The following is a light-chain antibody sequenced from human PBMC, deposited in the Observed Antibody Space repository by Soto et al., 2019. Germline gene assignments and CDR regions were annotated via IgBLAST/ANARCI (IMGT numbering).Light chain of an antibody. CDR3: QQYSRSPLT. CDR2: GAS. V-gene: IGKV3-15*01. Sequence: TQSPATLSVSPGESSTPSCRASQSVSSNLAWYQQKPGQAPRLLIYGASTRATGIPARFSGSGSGTDFTLTISRLEPEDFVMYYCQQYSRSPLTFGGGTKVDIK. J-gene: IGKJ4*01. CDR1: QSVSSN.